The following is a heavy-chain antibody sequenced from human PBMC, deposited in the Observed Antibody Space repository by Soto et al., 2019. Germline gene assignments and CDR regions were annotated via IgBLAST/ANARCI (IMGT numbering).Heavy chain of an antibody. V-gene: IGHV3-30-3*01. D-gene: IGHD6-25*01. CDR2: ISYDGSNK. Sequence: QVQLVESGGGVVQPGRSLRLSCAASGFTFSSYAMHWVRQAPGKGLEWVAVISYDGSNKYYADSVKGRFTISRDNSKNTLYLQMNSLRAEDTAVYYCARAPSAGAFDIWGQGTMVTVSS. CDR1: GFTFSSYA. J-gene: IGHJ3*02. CDR3: ARAPSAGAFDI.